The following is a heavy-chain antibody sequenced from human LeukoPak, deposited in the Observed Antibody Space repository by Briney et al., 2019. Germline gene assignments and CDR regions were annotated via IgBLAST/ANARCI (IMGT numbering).Heavy chain of an antibody. J-gene: IGHJ4*02. V-gene: IGHV1-2*02. Sequence: ASVKVSCKASGYSFTGYYMHWVRQAPGQGLEWMGWINPYSGGTNYAQKFQGRVTMTRDTSISTAYMELSRLRSDDTAVYYCASGGYSSDVDYWGQGTLVTVSS. D-gene: IGHD6-19*01. CDR1: GYSFTGYY. CDR3: ASGGYSSDVDY. CDR2: INPYSGGT.